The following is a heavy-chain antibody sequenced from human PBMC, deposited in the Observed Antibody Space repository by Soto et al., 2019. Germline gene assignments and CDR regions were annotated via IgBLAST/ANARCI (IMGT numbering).Heavy chain of an antibody. CDR1: GFTFTRHS. CDR2: ISGTGTFI. D-gene: IGHD2-21*02. J-gene: IGHJ3*02. V-gene: IGHV3-21*06. CDR3: ARGSGTDTGDALDI. Sequence: EVQLVESGGGLVKPGGSLRLSCAASGFTFTRHSMNWVRQAPGKGLEWVSCISGTGTFIYYSDSVKGRFTISRDDAKTSLYLQMNSLTARDTAVYYCARGSGTDTGDALDIWGPGTMVTVS.